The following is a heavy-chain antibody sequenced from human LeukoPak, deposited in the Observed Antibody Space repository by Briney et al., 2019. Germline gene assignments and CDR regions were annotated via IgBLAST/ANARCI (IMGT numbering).Heavy chain of an antibody. CDR2: VHPDSGNT. D-gene: IGHD1-14*01. CDR3: ARGPRNYP. V-gene: IGHV1-8*01. J-gene: IGHJ5*02. Sequence: ASVTVSFKTSGYPFTTWEINWVRQAAGQGLEWLGWVHPDSGNTDYAQKFRGRVTMSRDTSTSTAYMELSGLRLDDTAVYFCARGPRNYPWGQGTLVTVSS. CDR1: GYPFTTWE.